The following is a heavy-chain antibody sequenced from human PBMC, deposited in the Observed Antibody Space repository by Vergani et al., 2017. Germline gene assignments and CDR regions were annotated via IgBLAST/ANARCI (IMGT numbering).Heavy chain of an antibody. J-gene: IGHJ4*02. Sequence: QVQLQESGPGLVKPSQTLSLTCTVSGGSISSGSYYWSWLRQPAGKGLEWIGRIYTSGSTNYNPSLKSRVTISVDTSKNQFSLKLSSVTAADTAVYYCAKSLLGAVTVSRFDYWGQGTLVTVSS. V-gene: IGHV4-61*02. CDR1: GGSISSGSYY. CDR2: IYTSGST. D-gene: IGHD6-13*01. CDR3: AKSLLGAVTVSRFDY.